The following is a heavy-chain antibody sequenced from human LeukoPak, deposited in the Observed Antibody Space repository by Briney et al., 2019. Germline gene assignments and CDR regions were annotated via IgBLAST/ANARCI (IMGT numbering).Heavy chain of an antibody. CDR2: IYYSGST. Sequence: SETLSLTCTVSGGSLSSGDYYWSWIRQPPGKGLEWIGYIYYSGSTYYNPSLKSRVTISVDTSKNQFSLKLSSVTAADTAVYYCARVAVAGYFDYWGQGTLVTVSS. CDR3: ARVAVAGYFDY. D-gene: IGHD6-19*01. J-gene: IGHJ4*02. CDR1: GGSLSSGDYY. V-gene: IGHV4-30-4*08.